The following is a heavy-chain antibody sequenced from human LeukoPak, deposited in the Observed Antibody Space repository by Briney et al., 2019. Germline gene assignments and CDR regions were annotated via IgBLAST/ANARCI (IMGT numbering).Heavy chain of an antibody. Sequence: GGSLRLSCAASGFTFSNYDMHWVRQAPGKGLEWVAVIWSDGSNKYSTDSLKGRFTISRDNSKNTLYLQMNSLRAEDTAVYYCATQMSVFGGGDWLDPWGQGTLVTVSS. J-gene: IGHJ5*02. CDR2: IWSDGSNK. D-gene: IGHD2-15*01. V-gene: IGHV3-33*01. CDR3: ATQMSVFGGGDWLDP. CDR1: GFTFSNYD.